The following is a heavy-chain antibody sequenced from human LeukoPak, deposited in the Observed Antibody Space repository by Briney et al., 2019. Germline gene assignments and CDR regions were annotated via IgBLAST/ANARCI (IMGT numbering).Heavy chain of an antibody. CDR2: TSYDGSNK. Sequence: GGSLGLSCAASGFPFSSYVMHWVRQAPGKGLEWVPFTSYDGSNKYYADSVKGRFTISRDNSKNTLDLQMNSLRTEDTAMYYCARGDDSSGYFYSYFDYWGQGTLVTVSS. V-gene: IGHV3-30-3*01. CDR3: ARGDDSSGYFYSYFDY. D-gene: IGHD3-22*01. CDR1: GFPFSSYV. J-gene: IGHJ4*02.